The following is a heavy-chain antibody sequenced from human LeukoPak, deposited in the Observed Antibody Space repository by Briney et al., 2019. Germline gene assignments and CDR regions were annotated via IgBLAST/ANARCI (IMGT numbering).Heavy chain of an antibody. J-gene: IGHJ5*02. Sequence: ASVKVSCKASGYTSTGYYLHWVRQAPGQGLEWMGWINPNSGGTNYAQTFQGRVTMTRDTSISTAYMELSRLRSDDTAVYYCARGGSSGWYVQNYFDTWGQGTLVTVSS. CDR2: INPNSGGT. CDR3: ARGGSSGWYVQNYFDT. CDR1: GYTSTGYY. D-gene: IGHD6-19*01. V-gene: IGHV1-2*02.